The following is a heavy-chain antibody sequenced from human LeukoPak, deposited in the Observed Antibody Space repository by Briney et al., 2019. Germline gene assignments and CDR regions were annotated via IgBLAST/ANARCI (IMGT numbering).Heavy chain of an antibody. J-gene: IGHJ4*02. D-gene: IGHD1-26*01. CDR1: GGSISSSSYY. CDR2: IYYSGST. CDR3: ARNRVVGAPNFDY. Sequence: SETLSLTCTVSGGSISSSSYYWGWIRQPPTKGLEWIGSIYYSGSTYYNPSLKSRVTISLDTSKNQFSLRLTSATAADTAVYYCARNRVVGAPNFDYWGQGTLVTVFS. V-gene: IGHV4-39*07.